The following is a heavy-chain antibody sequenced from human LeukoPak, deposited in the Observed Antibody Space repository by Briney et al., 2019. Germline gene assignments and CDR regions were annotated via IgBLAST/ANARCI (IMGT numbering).Heavy chain of an antibody. CDR3: ARDLGSGWSPYFDY. CDR1: GFTFSDYY. V-gene: IGHV3-11*04. CDR2: ISSSGSTI. Sequence: PGGSLRLSCAASGFTFSDYYMSWIRQAPGKGLEWVSYISSSGSTIYYADSVKGRFTISRDNAKNSLYLQMNSLRAEDAAVYYCARDLGSGWSPYFDYWGQGTLVTVSS. D-gene: IGHD6-19*01. J-gene: IGHJ4*02.